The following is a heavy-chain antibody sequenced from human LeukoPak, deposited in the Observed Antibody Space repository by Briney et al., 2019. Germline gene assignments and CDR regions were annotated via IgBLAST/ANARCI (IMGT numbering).Heavy chain of an antibody. CDR1: GGSISSSS. CDR3: ARGQANWGRDPYWYFDL. V-gene: IGHV4-59*01. D-gene: IGHD7-27*01. Sequence: PSETLSLTCTVSGGSISSSSWSWVRQPPGKGLEWIGYIYYSGSTNYNPSLKSRVTISVDTSKNQFSLKLTSVTAADTAVYYCARGQANWGRDPYWYFDLWGRGTLVTVSS. J-gene: IGHJ2*01. CDR2: IYYSGST.